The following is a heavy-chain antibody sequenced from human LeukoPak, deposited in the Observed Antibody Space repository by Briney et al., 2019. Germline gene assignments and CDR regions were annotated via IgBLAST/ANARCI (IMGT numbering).Heavy chain of an antibody. V-gene: IGHV3-9*01. CDR1: GFTFDDYA. CDR2: ISWNSGSI. J-gene: IGHJ4*02. CDR3: AKEAAGYSSSWFDY. D-gene: IGHD6-13*01. Sequence: GGSLRLSCAASGFTFDDYAMHWVRQAPGKGLEWVSGISWNSGSIGYADSVKGRFTISRDNAKNSPYLQMNSLRAEDTALYYCAKEAAGYSSSWFDYWGQGTLVTVSS.